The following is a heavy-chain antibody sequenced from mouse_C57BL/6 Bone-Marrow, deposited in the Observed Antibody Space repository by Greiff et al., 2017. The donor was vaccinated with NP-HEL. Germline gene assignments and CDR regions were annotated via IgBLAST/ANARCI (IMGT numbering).Heavy chain of an antibody. D-gene: IGHD2-5*01. V-gene: IGHV5-4*03. J-gene: IGHJ3*01. CDR2: ISDGGSYT. CDR1: GFTFSSYA. CDR3: ASPYYSNGGFAY. Sequence: EVMLVESGGGLVKPGGSLKLSCAASGFTFSSYAMSWVRQTPEKRLEWVATISDGGSYTYYPDNVKGRFTISRDNAKNNLYLQMSHLKSEDTAMYYCASPYYSNGGFAYWGQGTLVTVSA.